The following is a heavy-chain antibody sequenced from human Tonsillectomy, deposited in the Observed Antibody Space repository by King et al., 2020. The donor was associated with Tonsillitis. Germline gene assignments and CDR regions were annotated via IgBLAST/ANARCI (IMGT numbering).Heavy chain of an antibody. CDR1: GFTFDDYA. J-gene: IGHJ3*02. Sequence: VQLVESGGGVVQPGGSLRLSCAASGFTFDDYAMHWVRQAPGKGLEWVSFINGDGGSNYYSDPVKGRFTISRANSKNSLYREMNSLRTEDTALYYCAKAPGLWLHAGFDIWGQGTMVTGSS. D-gene: IGHD5-12*01. CDR2: INGDGGSN. CDR3: AKAPGLWLHAGFDI. V-gene: IGHV3-43*02.